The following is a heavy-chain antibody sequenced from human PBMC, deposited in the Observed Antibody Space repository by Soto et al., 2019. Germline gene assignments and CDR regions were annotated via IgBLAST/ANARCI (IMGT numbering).Heavy chain of an antibody. V-gene: IGHV4-61*01. Sequence: SETLSLTCTVSGESVFSGFYYLSCIRQSPWNGLEWIGSILSSGRSNYNPSLKSRVSMSVDTSKNQFSLRLTSVGAADSAIYYCARVVRCTRSGCYYLAMDVWGQGTTVTVSS. D-gene: IGHD2-15*01. CDR3: ARVVRCTRSGCYYLAMDV. CDR2: ILSSGRS. J-gene: IGHJ6*02. CDR1: GESVFSGFYY.